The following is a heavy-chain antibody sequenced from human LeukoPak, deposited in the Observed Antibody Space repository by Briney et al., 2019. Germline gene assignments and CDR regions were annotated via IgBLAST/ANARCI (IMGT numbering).Heavy chain of an antibody. D-gene: IGHD5-18*01. J-gene: IGHJ5*02. CDR1: GFTFDDYG. CDR2: INWNGGST. CDR3: ARDTPRWYTRGYSYGNWFDP. V-gene: IGHV3-20*04. Sequence: AGGSLRLSCAASGFTFDDYGMSWVRQAPGKGLEWVSGINWNGGSTGYADSVKGRFTISRENAKNSLYLQMNSLRAEDTAVYYCARDTPRWYTRGYSYGNWFDPWGQGTLVTVSS.